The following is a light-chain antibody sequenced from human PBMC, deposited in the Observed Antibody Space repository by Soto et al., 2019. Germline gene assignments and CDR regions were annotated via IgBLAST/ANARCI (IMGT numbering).Light chain of an antibody. CDR2: GAS. Sequence: EIVIKQSAATVSVSPGERATLSCRASQSVSSNLAWYQQKPGQAPSLLIYGASTRATGTPARFSGSGSGTEFTLTISILQSEDFAVYYCQRYNNWPLTFGGGTKVDIK. V-gene: IGKV3-15*01. CDR3: QRYNNWPLT. CDR1: QSVSSN. J-gene: IGKJ4*01.